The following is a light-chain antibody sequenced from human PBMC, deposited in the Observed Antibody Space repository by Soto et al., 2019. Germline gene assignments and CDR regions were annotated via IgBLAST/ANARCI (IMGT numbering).Light chain of an antibody. CDR1: QGTSSY. V-gene: IGKV1-9*01. Sequence: IQLTQSPSSLSASVGDRVTITCRASQGTSSYLAWYQQKPGKAPKLLIYAASTLDAGVPSRFSGSGSGTDFTLTISNLQSEDFATYHCQHYYSYPLSFAGGTKVDNK. CDR3: QHYYSYPLS. CDR2: AAS. J-gene: IGKJ4*01.